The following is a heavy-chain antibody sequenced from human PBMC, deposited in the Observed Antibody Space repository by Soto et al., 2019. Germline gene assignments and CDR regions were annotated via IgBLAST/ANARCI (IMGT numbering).Heavy chain of an antibody. CDR2: MLYSGLT. CDR3: APLSVSLSGPYGIHV. V-gene: IGHV4-39*01. CDR1: GYSVSSSDYY. D-gene: IGHD2-15*01. Sequence: PSETLSLTCSVSGYSVSSSDYYWAWIRQPPGKGLGWNGSMLYSGLTYYNPSLKSRVTLSVDTSKNQFSVRLNSVTASDTAVYYCAPLSVSLSGPYGIHVWGQGTTVTVSS. J-gene: IGHJ6*02.